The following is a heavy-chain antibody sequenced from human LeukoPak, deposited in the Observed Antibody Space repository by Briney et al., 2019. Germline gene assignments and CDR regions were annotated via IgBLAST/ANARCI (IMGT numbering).Heavy chain of an antibody. J-gene: IGHJ3*02. CDR3: ARAFQIVVVPAALPDAFDI. Sequence: GRSLRLSCAASGFTFSSYAMHWVRQAPGKGLEWVAVISYDGSNKYYADSVKGRFTISRDNSKNTLYLQMNSLRAEDTAVYYCARAFQIVVVPAALPDAFDIWGQGTMVTVSS. CDR1: GFTFSSYA. D-gene: IGHD2-2*01. V-gene: IGHV3-30-3*01. CDR2: ISYDGSNK.